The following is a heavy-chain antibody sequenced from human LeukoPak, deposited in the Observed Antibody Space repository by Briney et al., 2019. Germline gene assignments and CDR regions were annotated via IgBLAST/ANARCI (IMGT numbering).Heavy chain of an antibody. V-gene: IGHV1-2*02. Sequence: ASVKVSCRASGYTFIGHYIHWVRQAPGQGLEWMGWINPNSDATKYSQKFQGRVTMTRDTSISTTYMDLTRLTSDDTAVYYCARGPEYGGTIDYWGQGTLVTVSS. J-gene: IGHJ4*02. D-gene: IGHD4-23*01. CDR2: INPNSDAT. CDR1: GYTFIGHY. CDR3: ARGPEYGGTIDY.